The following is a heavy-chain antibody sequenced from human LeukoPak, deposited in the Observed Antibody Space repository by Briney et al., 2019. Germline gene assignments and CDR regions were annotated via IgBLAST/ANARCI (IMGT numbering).Heavy chain of an antibody. J-gene: IGHJ1*01. CDR1: GYTFTSYG. CDR2: ISAYNGNT. V-gene: IGHV1-18*01. CDR3: ARAPGGYSSEYLQH. Sequence: ASVKVSCKASGYTFTSYGISWVRQAPGQGLEWMGWISAYNGNTNYVQKLQGRVTMTIDTSTSTAYMELRSLRPDDTAVYYCARAPGGYSSEYLQHWGQGTLVTVSS. D-gene: IGHD3-10*01.